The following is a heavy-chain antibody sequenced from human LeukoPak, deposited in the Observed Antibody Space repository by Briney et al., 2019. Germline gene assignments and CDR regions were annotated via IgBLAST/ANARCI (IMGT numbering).Heavy chain of an antibody. CDR2: ISSSSSYI. CDR1: GFTFSSYS. Sequence: GSLRLSCAASGFTFSSYSMNWVRQAPGKGLEWVSSISSSSSYIYYADSVKGRFTISRDNAKNSLYLQMNSLRAEDTAVYYCARDPMVRGVITYFDYWGQGTLVTVSS. CDR3: ARDPMVRGVITYFDY. D-gene: IGHD3-10*01. J-gene: IGHJ4*02. V-gene: IGHV3-21*01.